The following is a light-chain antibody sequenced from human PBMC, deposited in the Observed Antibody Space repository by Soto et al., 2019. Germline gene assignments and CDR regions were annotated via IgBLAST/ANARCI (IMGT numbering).Light chain of an antibody. CDR1: QSIHTS. V-gene: IGKV3-11*01. J-gene: IGKJ5*01. CDR2: DST. CDR3: QQRNVWPPIT. Sequence: EIVLTQYTATLSLSPGERATLSCRASQSIHTSLAWYQQKSGKPPRLVIYDSTLRANGVPDRFGGSRSGTEFTLTINSLEPEDFAVYYCQQRNVWPPITFGQGTRLEIK.